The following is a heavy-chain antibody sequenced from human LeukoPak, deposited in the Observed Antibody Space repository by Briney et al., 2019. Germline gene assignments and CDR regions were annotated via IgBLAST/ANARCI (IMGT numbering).Heavy chain of an antibody. V-gene: IGHV1-69*13. CDR3: ASGGYSGYDLYYYYGMDV. CDR2: IIPIFGTA. J-gene: IGHJ6*02. D-gene: IGHD5-12*01. Sequence: SVTVSCKASGGTFSSYAISWVRQAPGQGLEWMGGIIPIFGTANYAQKFQGRVTITADESTSTAYMELSGLRSEDTAVYYCASGGYSGYDLYYYYGMDVWGQGTTVTVSS. CDR1: GGTFSSYA.